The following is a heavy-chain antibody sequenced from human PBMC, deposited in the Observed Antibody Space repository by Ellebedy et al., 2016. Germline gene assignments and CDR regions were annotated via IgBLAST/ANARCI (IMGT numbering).Heavy chain of an antibody. J-gene: IGHJ4*02. CDR3: ARSSRGRGDYFDY. CDR1: GFTFSSYG. V-gene: IGHV3-33*01. D-gene: IGHD3-16*01. CDR2: IWPDGSKK. Sequence: GGSLRLXCAVSGFTFSSYGMYWVRQAPGKGLEYVALIWPDGSKKNYVDSVKGRFTISRDNFKNTVYLQMNSLRDEDTAVYYCARSSRGRGDYFDYWGQGILVTVSS.